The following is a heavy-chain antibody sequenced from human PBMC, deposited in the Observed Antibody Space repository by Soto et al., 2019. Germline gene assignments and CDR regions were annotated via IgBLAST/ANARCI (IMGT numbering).Heavy chain of an antibody. CDR3: ARGGSSSWYTHYYFDY. D-gene: IGHD6-13*01. J-gene: IGHJ4*02. Sequence: SETLSLTCTVSGGSISSYYWSWIRQPPGKGLEWIGYIYYSGSTNYNPSLKSRVTISVDTSKNRFSLKLSSVTAADTAVYYCARGGSSSWYTHYYFDYWGQGTLVTVSS. CDR1: GGSISSYY. V-gene: IGHV4-59*01. CDR2: IYYSGST.